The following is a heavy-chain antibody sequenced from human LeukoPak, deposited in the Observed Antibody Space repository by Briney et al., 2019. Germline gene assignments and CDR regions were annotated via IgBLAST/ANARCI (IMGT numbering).Heavy chain of an antibody. D-gene: IGHD3-22*01. CDR2: IYYSGST. Sequence: SETLSLTCSVSGASISSYYWSWIRQPPGKGLEWIAYIYYSGSTNYNPSLKSRVTISVDTSKNQFSLKLSSVTAADTAAHYCARLTMKNYYFDYWGQGTLVTVSS. CDR1: GASISSYY. CDR3: ARLTMKNYYFDY. J-gene: IGHJ4*02. V-gene: IGHV4-59*01.